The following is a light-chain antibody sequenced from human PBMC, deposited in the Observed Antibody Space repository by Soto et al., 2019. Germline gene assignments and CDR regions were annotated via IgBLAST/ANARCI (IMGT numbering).Light chain of an antibody. Sequence: EIVLTQSPCTLSWSPGERATLSCGASQSVSSSYLAWYQQKPGQAPRLLIYGASSRATGIPARFSGSGYGTDFTLTISGLQPEDFAVYYCQQYNNWPQTFGQGTKVDIK. J-gene: IGKJ1*01. V-gene: IGKV3-20*01. CDR2: GAS. CDR3: QQYNNWPQT. CDR1: QSVSSSY.